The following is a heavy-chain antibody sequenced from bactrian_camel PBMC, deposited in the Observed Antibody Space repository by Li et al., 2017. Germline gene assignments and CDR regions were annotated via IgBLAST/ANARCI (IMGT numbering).Heavy chain of an antibody. CDR2: INTNGRGT. D-gene: IGHD2*01. Sequence: VQLVESGGGPVQAGGSLRLTCQASGETSDYNCRMWFRRAPGKEDEEVAGINTNGRGTRFGDSVKGRFTLSQDNDNNMVYLHMKNLKPEDTAMYFCAANFGPYCSGPYLARRANFLGQGTQVTVS. V-gene: IGHV3S63*01. CDR1: GETSDYNC. J-gene: IGHJ4*01.